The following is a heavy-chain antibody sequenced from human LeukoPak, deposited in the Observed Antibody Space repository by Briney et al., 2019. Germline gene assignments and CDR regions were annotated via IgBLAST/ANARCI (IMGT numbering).Heavy chain of an antibody. V-gene: IGHV4-4*07. CDR3: GRLNLPAVSGAFDY. J-gene: IGHJ4*02. D-gene: IGHD2-2*01. CDR1: GGSISTYY. Sequence: SETLSLTCTVSGGSISTYYWSWIRQPAGKGLEWIGRIHSSGTTHYNPSLRSRVTLSIDTPKNQFSLKLSSVTAADTAVYYCGRLNLPAVSGAFDYWGQGTLVTVSS. CDR2: IHSSGTT.